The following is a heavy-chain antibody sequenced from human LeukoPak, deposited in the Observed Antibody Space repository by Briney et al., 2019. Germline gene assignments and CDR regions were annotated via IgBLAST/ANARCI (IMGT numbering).Heavy chain of an antibody. D-gene: IGHD3-16*01. Sequence: PGESLKISCKGSGFTFSTYSFAWVRQMPGKGLKWMGVIYAGDSSTRYSPSFQGQVTISVDKSISTVYLQWSSLKASDSAIYYCARHSCYDSWGQGTLVTVSS. CDR1: GFTFSTYS. V-gene: IGHV5-51*01. CDR2: IYAGDSST. CDR3: ARHSCYDS. J-gene: IGHJ4*02.